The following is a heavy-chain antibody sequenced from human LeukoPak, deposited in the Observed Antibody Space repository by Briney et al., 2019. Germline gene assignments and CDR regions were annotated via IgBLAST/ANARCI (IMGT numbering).Heavy chain of an antibody. CDR2: INSDGSST. CDR3: ARGERYGSSNY. D-gene: IGHD1-26*01. J-gene: IGHJ4*02. V-gene: IGHV3-74*01. CDR1: RFTFSTYW. Sequence: GGSLRLSCAASRFTFSTYWMHWVRQAPGKGLVWVSRINSDGSSTSYADSVKGRFTISRDNAKNTLYLQINSLRAEDTAVYYCARGERYGSSNYWGQGTQVTVSS.